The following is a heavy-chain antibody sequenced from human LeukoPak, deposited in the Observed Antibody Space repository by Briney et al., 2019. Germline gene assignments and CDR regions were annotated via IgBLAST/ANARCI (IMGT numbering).Heavy chain of an antibody. CDR2: ISSSSSYI. V-gene: IGHV3-21*01. J-gene: IGHJ3*02. Sequence: TGGSLRLSCGASGFTFSSYSMNWVLQAPGKGLEWLSSISSSSSYIYYADSVKGRFTISRDNAKNSLYLQMNSLRAEDTAVYYCAREVGATGGAFDIWGQGTMVTVSS. CDR1: GFTFSSYS. D-gene: IGHD1-26*01. CDR3: AREVGATGGAFDI.